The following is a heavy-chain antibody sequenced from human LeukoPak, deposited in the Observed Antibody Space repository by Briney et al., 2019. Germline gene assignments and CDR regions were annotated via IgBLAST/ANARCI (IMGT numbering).Heavy chain of an antibody. CDR2: IYYSGST. J-gene: IGHJ4*02. Sequence: SETLSLTCTVSGGSMSPYHWGWVRQPPGKGLEWTGYIYYSGSTNYNPSLNSRVTISVDTSKNQFPLRLSSVTAADTAIYYCARAVSGRFDYWGQGTLVTVSS. CDR3: ARAVSGRFDY. D-gene: IGHD6-19*01. CDR1: GGSMSPYH. V-gene: IGHV4-59*08.